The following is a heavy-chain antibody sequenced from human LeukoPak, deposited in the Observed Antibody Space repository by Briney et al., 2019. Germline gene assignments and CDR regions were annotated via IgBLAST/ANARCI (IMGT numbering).Heavy chain of an antibody. D-gene: IGHD6-19*01. V-gene: IGHV4-61*08. CDR2: IFYSGST. CDR3: ARSGGWQHFDY. CDR1: GGSVSGDGYY. J-gene: IGHJ4*02. Sequence: PSETLSLTCTVSGGSVSGDGYYWSWIRQSPGKGLESIGYIFYSGSTNYNPSLKSRVTISVDTSKNQFSLKLSSVTAADTAVYYCARSGGWQHFDYWGQGTLVTVSS.